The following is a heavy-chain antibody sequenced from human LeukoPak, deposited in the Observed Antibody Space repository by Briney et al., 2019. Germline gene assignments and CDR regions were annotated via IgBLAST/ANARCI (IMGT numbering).Heavy chain of an antibody. D-gene: IGHD4-23*01. CDR3: ARADNGGNWFDP. CDR1: GYTFTSYY. CDR2: ISAGNGNV. V-gene: IGHV1-3*01. Sequence: GASVKVSCKASGYTFTSYYMHWVRQAPGQRLEWMGWISAGNGNVKYSQKFQGRVTIARDTSASTAYMELSSLKSEDTGVYYCARADNGGNWFDPWGQGTLVTVSS. J-gene: IGHJ5*02.